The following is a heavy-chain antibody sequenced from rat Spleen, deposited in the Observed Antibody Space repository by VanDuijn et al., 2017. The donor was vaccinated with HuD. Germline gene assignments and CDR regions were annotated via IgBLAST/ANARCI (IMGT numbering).Heavy chain of an antibody. CDR1: GYSITSIYR. CDR2: INSAGST. CDR3: ARGGTLYFDY. J-gene: IGHJ2*01. D-gene: IGHD5-1*01. V-gene: IGHV3-3*01. Sequence: EVQLQESGPGLVKPSQSLSLTCSVTGYSITSIYRWNWIRKFPGNKLEWMGYINSAGSTNYNPSLKSRISITRDTSKNQFFLQVNSVTTEDTATYYCARGGTLYFDYWGQGVMVTVSS.